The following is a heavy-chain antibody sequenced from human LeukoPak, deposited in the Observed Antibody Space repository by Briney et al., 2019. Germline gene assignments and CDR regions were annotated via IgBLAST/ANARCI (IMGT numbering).Heavy chain of an antibody. J-gene: IGHJ4*02. CDR2: LYWDDNY. D-gene: IGHD4-17*01. V-gene: IGHV2-5*02. Sequence: SGPTLVNPTQTLTLTCSLSGFSLSTRGLGVGWIRQPPVEAPEWLALLYWDDNYLYSPSLRRRLTITKDTSKNQVVFTMTNMDPVDTATYYCAHYGDYRFMYYFDYWGQGTLVTVSS. CDR3: AHYGDYRFMYYFDY. CDR1: GFSLSTRGLG.